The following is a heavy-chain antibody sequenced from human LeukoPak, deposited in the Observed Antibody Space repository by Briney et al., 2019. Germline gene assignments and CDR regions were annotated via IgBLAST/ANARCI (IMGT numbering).Heavy chain of an antibody. D-gene: IGHD2-2*01. CDR3: ARGRIPMDCSSTSCYFIDYGMDV. CDR2: MNPNRGNT. V-gene: IGHV1-8*01. CDR1: GYTFTSYD. Sequence: ASVTVSCKASGYTFTSYDINWVRQAAGQGLEWMGWMNPNRGNTDYAQKVQGRVTMTRNTSISTAYMELSSLRSEDTAVYYCARGRIPMDCSSTSCYFIDYGMDVWGQGTTVTVSS. J-gene: IGHJ6*02.